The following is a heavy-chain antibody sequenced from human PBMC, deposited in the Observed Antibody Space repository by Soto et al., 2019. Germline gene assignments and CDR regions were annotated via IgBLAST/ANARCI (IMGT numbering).Heavy chain of an antibody. CDR2: ILVGGST. J-gene: IGHJ3*02. CDR3: AKATATGGGAFDI. V-gene: IGHV3-23*01. D-gene: IGHD2-8*02. CDR1: GFTCSSYD. Sequence: GGSLRLSCAASGFTCSSYDMSWVRQAPGKGLEWVSTILVGGSTHYPDSVKGRFTISRDNSKNTVFLQMNSLTAGDTAVYYCAKATATGGGAFDICGQGTVVTVSS.